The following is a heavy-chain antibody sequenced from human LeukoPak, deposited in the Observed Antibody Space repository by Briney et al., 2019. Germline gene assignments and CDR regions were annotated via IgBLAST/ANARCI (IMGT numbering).Heavy chain of an antibody. CDR2: IYYSGST. V-gene: IGHV4-59*01. Sequence: PSETLSLTCAVYGGSFNTYYWSWIRQPPGKGLEWIGYIYYSGSTNYNPSLKSRVTISVDTSKNQFSLKLSSVTAADTAVYYCARDMVRGVKSAFDIWGQGTMVTVSS. J-gene: IGHJ3*02. D-gene: IGHD3-10*01. CDR1: GGSFNTYY. CDR3: ARDMVRGVKSAFDI.